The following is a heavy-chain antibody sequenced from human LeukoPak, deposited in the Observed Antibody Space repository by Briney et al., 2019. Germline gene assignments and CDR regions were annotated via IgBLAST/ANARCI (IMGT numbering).Heavy chain of an antibody. CDR2: IYPGDSDT. Sequence: GESLKISRKGSGYSFTSYWIGWVRQMPGKGLEWMGIIYPGDSDTRYSPSFQGQVTISADKSISTAYLQWSSLKASDTAMYYCAAGGYYDSSGYYNWFDPWGQGTLVTVSS. J-gene: IGHJ5*02. V-gene: IGHV5-51*01. CDR3: AAGGYYDSSGYYNWFDP. D-gene: IGHD3-22*01. CDR1: GYSFTSYW.